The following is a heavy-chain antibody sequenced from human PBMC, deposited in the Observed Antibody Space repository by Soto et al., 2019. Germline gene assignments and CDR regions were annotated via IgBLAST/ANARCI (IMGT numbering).Heavy chain of an antibody. Sequence: QVQMGQSGAEVKEPGSSVKVSCKATGDLFNNYAFNWVRQSPGQGLEWMGRISPLFSTTNYAQKFQGRVTIGVDELTSIGYLEVSNLKSEDTDMYYCAESPSVEAPGDFKFWCQGNLVTVS. D-gene: IGHD6-6*01. V-gene: IGHV1-69*01. J-gene: IGHJ4*02. CDR2: ISPLFSTT. CDR1: GDLFNNYA. CDR3: AESPSVEAPGDFKF.